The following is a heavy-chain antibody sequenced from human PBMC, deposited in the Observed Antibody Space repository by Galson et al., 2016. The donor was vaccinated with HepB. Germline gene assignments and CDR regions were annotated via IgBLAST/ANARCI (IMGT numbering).Heavy chain of an antibody. CDR3: VIAVAGNFDY. CDR2: ISGNNDHT. CDR1: GYTFTSYG. V-gene: IGHV1-18*01. J-gene: IGHJ4*02. Sequence: SVKVSCKASGYTFTSYGITWLRQAPGQGLEWMGWISGNNDHTNYAQKLQGRVTTTTDTSTSTAYMELRSLRSDDTAVYYCVIAVAGNFDYWGQGTLVTVSS. D-gene: IGHD6-19*01.